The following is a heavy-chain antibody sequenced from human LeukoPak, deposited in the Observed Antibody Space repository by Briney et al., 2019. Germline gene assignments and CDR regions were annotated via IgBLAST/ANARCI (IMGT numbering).Heavy chain of an antibody. J-gene: IGHJ4*02. CDR3: AKTERRYCSSTSCYEGGLDY. D-gene: IGHD2-2*01. Sequence: GRSLRLSCAASGFTFDDYAMHWVRQAPGKGLEWVSGISWNSGSIGYADSVKGRFTISRDNAKNSLYLQMNSLRAEDTALYYCAKTERRYCSSTSCYEGGLDYWGQGTLVTVSS. CDR2: ISWNSGSI. CDR1: GFTFDDYA. V-gene: IGHV3-9*01.